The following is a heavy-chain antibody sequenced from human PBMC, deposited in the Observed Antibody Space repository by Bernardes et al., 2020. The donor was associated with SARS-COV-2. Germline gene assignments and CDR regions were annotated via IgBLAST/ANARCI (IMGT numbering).Heavy chain of an antibody. Sequence: VKVSCKGSGYTFTGYFMPWVRQAPGQRLEWMGWINPNTGGTNYAQKFQGRVTMTRDTSITTAYMELSRLGSDDTAIYYCARTRTTISTTGIPVDYWGQGTLVTVSS. CDR3: ARTRTTISTTGIPVDY. V-gene: IGHV1-2*02. CDR1: GYTFTGYF. CDR2: INPNTGGT. D-gene: IGHD2-21*02. J-gene: IGHJ4*02.